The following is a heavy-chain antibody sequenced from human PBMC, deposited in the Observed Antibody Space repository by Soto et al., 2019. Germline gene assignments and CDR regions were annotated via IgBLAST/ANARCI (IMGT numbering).Heavy chain of an antibody. Sequence: SETLSLTCTVSGGSVSSGSYYWSWIRQPPGKGLEWIGYIYYSGSTNYNPSLKSRVTISVDTSKNQFSLKLSSVTAADTAVYYCAMGADTVYYYYGMDVWGQGTTVTVS. D-gene: IGHD5-18*01. J-gene: IGHJ6*02. V-gene: IGHV4-61*01. CDR3: AMGADTVYYYYGMDV. CDR2: IYYSGST. CDR1: GGSVSSGSYY.